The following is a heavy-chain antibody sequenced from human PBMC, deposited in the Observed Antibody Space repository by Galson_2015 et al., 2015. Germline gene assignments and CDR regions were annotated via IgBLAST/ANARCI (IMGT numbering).Heavy chain of an antibody. D-gene: IGHD3-3*01. J-gene: IGHJ4*02. CDR1: GFTFSNAW. Sequence: SLRLSCAASGFTFSNAWMSWVRQAPGKGLEWVGRIKSKTDGGTTDYAAPVKGRFTISRDDSKNTLYLQMNSLKTEDTAVYYCTTKVRFLEWFGDYWGQGTLVTVSS. CDR2: IKSKTDGGTT. CDR3: TTKVRFLEWFGDY. V-gene: IGHV3-15*01.